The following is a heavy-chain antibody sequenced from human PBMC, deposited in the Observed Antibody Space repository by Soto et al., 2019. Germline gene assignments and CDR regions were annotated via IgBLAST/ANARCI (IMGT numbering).Heavy chain of an antibody. V-gene: IGHV1-46*01. J-gene: IGHJ4*02. CDR1: GYTFTSHY. Sequence: QVQVVQSGAEVKKPGASVKVSCKASGYTFTSHYINWVRQAPGQGLEWMGVIDPSSGFTSFAQKLQGRVAMTRHTSTSTVYMELSSLRSADTAVYYCARSGCGGDCSFDYWGQGTLVTVSS. D-gene: IGHD2-21*02. CDR3: ARSGCGGDCSFDY. CDR2: IDPSSGFT.